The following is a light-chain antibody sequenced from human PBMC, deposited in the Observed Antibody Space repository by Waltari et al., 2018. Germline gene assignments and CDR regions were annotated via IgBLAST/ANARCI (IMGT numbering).Light chain of an antibody. V-gene: IGKV4-1*01. J-gene: IGKJ5*01. CDR1: QSVLYSSNNKNY. Sequence: DIVMTQSPDSLAVSLGERATINCKSSQSVLYSSNNKNYLAWYQQKPGQPPKLFIYWASARGSGVPDRFSGSGSGTDFTLTISSLQAEDVAVYYCQQYYTTPPTFGQGTRLEIK. CDR2: WAS. CDR3: QQYYTTPPT.